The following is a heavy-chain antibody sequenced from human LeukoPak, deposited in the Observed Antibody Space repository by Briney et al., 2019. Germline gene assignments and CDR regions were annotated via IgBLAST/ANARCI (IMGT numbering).Heavy chain of an antibody. D-gene: IGHD1-26*01. J-gene: IGHJ4*02. Sequence: GGSLRLSCAASVFTFSSYSMNWVRQAPGKGLEGVSCISSSSSTIYYADSVKGRFTISRDNDKNSLYLQINSLRAEDTAVYYCARDLSYPNYYFDYWGQGTLVTVSS. CDR1: VFTFSSYS. CDR2: ISSSSSTI. CDR3: ARDLSYPNYYFDY. V-gene: IGHV3-48*04.